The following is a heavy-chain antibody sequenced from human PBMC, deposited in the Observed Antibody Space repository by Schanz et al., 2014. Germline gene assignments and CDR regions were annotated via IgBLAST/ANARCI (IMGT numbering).Heavy chain of an antibody. Sequence: QVQLQESGPGLVKPSQTLSLTCTVSGGSISSGSYYWSWIRQPAGKGLEWIGRIYTSGSTNYNPSLKSRVTISVDPPKNQSSRKRTSVTAADTAVYYCARDKSGTYYTFDLWGPGTQXTVSS. CDR2: IYTSGST. J-gene: IGHJ4*02. CDR3: ARDKSGTYYTFDL. V-gene: IGHV4-61*02. D-gene: IGHD1-26*01. CDR1: GGSISSGSYY.